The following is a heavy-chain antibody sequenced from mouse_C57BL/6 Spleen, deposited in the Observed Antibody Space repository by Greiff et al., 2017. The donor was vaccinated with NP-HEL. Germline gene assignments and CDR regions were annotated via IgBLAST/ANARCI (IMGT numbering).Heavy chain of an antibody. D-gene: IGHD3-2*02. CDR2: IDPENGDT. V-gene: IGHV14-4*01. Sequence: EVKLQESGAELVRPGASVKLSCTASGFNIKDDYMHWVKQRPEQGLEWIGWIDPENGDTEYASKFQGKATITADTSSNTAYLQLSSLTSEDTAVYYCTTQTAQATFAYWGQGTLVTVSA. CDR1: GFNIKDDY. CDR3: TTQTAQATFAY. J-gene: IGHJ3*01.